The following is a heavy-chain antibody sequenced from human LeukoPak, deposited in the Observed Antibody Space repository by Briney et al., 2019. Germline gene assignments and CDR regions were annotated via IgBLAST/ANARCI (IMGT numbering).Heavy chain of an antibody. D-gene: IGHD1-26*01. CDR2: IYYSGST. V-gene: IGHV4-59*01. CDR1: GGSISSYY. CDR3: ARGIGGSYSYYYYYMDV. J-gene: IGHJ6*03. Sequence: SETLSLTCTVSGGSISSYYWSWIRQPPGKGLEWIGYIYYSGSTNYNPSLKSRVTISVDRSKNQFSLKLSSVTAADTAVYYCARGIGGSYSYYYYYMDVWGKGTTVTISS.